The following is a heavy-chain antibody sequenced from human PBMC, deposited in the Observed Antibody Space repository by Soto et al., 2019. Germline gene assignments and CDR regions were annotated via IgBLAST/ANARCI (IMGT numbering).Heavy chain of an antibody. D-gene: IGHD3-10*01. CDR1: GFKFSAYG. J-gene: IGHJ4*02. Sequence: QEQLVQSGGGVVQPGRSLRLSCVGAGFKFSAYGMYWVRQAPGKGLEWVAVISKDGSQKYYADSMKGRLTISRDNSKNTVHLQLDRLRVEDTAVYYCAKEEENSYASGTYPIDDWGQGTRVIVSS. CDR3: AKEEENSYASGTYPIDD. V-gene: IGHV3-30*18. CDR2: ISKDGSQK.